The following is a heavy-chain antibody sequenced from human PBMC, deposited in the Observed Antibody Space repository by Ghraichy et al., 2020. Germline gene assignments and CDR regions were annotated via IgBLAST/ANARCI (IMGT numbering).Heavy chain of an antibody. CDR2: INSDGSDT. CDR3: ARMGFLDWLYDY. D-gene: IGHD3/OR15-3a*01. Sequence: GGSLRLSCAASGFTFSSNWMYWVRQAPGKGLVWVSRINSDGSDTSYADSVKGRFTISRDNAKNTLYLQMNSLRAEDTAVYYCARMGFLDWLYDYWGQGTLVTVSP. J-gene: IGHJ4*02. V-gene: IGHV3-74*01. CDR1: GFTFSSNW.